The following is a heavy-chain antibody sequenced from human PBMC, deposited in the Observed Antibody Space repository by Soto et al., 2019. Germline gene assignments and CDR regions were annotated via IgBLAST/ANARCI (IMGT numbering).Heavy chain of an antibody. D-gene: IGHD7-27*01. J-gene: IGHJ5*02. Sequence: GGSLRLSCAASGFPFSSNSVNWVRQAPGKGQEWVSYITGSGTTTRYADSVKGRFTLSRDNAKNSLFLDMNSLRDEDTAVYYCARDLNWGFDHWGRGTLVTVSS. CDR1: GFPFSSNS. CDR3: ARDLNWGFDH. CDR2: ITGSGTTT. V-gene: IGHV3-48*02.